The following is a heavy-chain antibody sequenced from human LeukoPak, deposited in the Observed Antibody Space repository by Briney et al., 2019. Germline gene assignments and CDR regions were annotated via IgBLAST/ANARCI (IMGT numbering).Heavy chain of an antibody. CDR3: AKEYGRIAAARAFDP. D-gene: IGHD6-13*01. V-gene: IGHV3-23*01. CDR2: ISGNGAGT. Sequence: GGSLRLSCTPSGFTFSSHAMSWVRQAPGKGLEWVSGISGNGAGTYYGDSVKGRFTISRDNSKNTLYLQMNSLRAEDTAVYYCAKEYGRIAAARAFDPWGQGTLVTVSS. CDR1: GFTFSSHA. J-gene: IGHJ5*02.